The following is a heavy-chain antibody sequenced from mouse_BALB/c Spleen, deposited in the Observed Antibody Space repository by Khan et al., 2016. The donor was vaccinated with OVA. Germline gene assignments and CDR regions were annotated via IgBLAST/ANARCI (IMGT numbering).Heavy chain of an antibody. CDR1: GFTFSSYT. V-gene: IGHV5-6-4*01. J-gene: IGHJ1*01. CDR3: TRDGNYAHWYFDV. Sequence: EVEPVESGGDLVKPGGSLKLSCAASGFTFSSYTMSWVRQTPEKRLEWVATISSGGSYTYYPDSVKGRFTISRDNAKNTLYLQMSSLKSEDTAMXYCTRDGNYAHWYFDVWGAGTTVTVSS. CDR2: ISSGGSYT. D-gene: IGHD2-1*01.